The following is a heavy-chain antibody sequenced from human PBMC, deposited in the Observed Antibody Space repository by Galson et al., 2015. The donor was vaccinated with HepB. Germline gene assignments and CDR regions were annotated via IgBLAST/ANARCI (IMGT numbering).Heavy chain of an antibody. CDR3: ARGGRETSATRFNNYYYMDV. D-gene: IGHD2-15*01. CDR1: GGSFSAYY. Sequence: TLSLTCAVYGGSFSAYYWSWLRQPPGKGLEWIGEINHGGSTNYNPSLKSRVTTSVDTSKNQISLKLSSVTAADTAVYYCARGGRETSATRFNNYYYMDVWGKGTTVTVSS. CDR2: INHGGST. J-gene: IGHJ6*03. V-gene: IGHV4-34*01.